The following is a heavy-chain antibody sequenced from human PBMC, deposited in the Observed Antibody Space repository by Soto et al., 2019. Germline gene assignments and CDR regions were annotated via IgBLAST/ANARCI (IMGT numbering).Heavy chain of an antibody. V-gene: IGHV3-15*07. CDR2: IKSKTDGGTT. CDR1: GFTFSNAW. D-gene: IGHD2-8*01. CDR3: TTDIWDCTNGVCYTSSLVDY. Sequence: GGSLRLSCAASGFTFSNAWMNWVRQAPGKGLEWVGRIKSKTDGGTTDYAAPVKGRFTISRDDSKNTLYLQMNSLKTEDTAVYYCTTDIWDCTNGVCYTSSLVDYWGQGTLVTVSS. J-gene: IGHJ4*02.